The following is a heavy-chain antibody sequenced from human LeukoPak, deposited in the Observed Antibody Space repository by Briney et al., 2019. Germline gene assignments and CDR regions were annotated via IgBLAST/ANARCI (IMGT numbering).Heavy chain of an antibody. J-gene: IGHJ5*02. D-gene: IGHD2-2*01. CDR1: GFTFSSYA. CDR2: ISGSGGST. V-gene: IGHV3-23*01. Sequence: GGSLRLSCAASGFTFSSYAMSWVRQAPGKGLEWVSAISGSGGSTYYADSVKGRFTISRDNSKNTLYLQMNSLRADGTAVYYFAKDGSLYWSSMSSLSWFDPWGQGTLVTVSS. CDR3: AKDGSLYWSSMSSLSWFDP.